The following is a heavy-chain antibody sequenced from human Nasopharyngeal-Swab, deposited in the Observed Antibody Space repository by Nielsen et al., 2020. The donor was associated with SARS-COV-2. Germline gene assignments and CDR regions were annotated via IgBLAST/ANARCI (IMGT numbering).Heavy chain of an antibody. CDR3: ARASSPVTHGMDV. CDR1: GFTFSSFT. V-gene: IGHV3-21*01. D-gene: IGHD6-6*01. Sequence: GESLKISCAASGFTFSSFTMNWVRQAPGKGLEWVSSISSSSSYIYYADSVKGRFTVSRDNAKNSLYLQMNSLRAEDTAVYYCARASSPVTHGMDVWGQGTTVTVSS. J-gene: IGHJ6*02. CDR2: ISSSSSYI.